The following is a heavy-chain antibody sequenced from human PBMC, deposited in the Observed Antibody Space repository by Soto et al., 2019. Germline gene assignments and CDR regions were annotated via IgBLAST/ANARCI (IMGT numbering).Heavy chain of an antibody. CDR1: GGSISSSSYY. D-gene: IGHD6-13*01. CDR3: ARRIAAAPHWSDP. Sequence: SETLSLTCTVSGGSISSSSYYWGWIRQPPGKGLEWIGSIYYSGSTYYNPSLKSRVTISVDTSKNQFSLKLSSVTAADTAVYYCARRIAAAPHWSDPWGQGTLVTVSS. J-gene: IGHJ5*02. V-gene: IGHV4-39*01. CDR2: IYYSGST.